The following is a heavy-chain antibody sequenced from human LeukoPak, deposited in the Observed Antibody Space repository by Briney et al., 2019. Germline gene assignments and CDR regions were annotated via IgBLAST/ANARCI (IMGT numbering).Heavy chain of an antibody. V-gene: IGHV4-4*09. Sequence: LPETLSLTSAVPRGSITRSTWSCSPPPPRKRLEWIAYIYNSGRTRYTPSPKSRLTTSADATKNKFSLNKSPVTATNTTAYYSASLTTVTQGYFDSWGQGTLVTVSS. CDR1: RGSITRST. CDR3: ASLTTVTQGYFDS. D-gene: IGHD4-11*01. CDR2: IYNSGRT. J-gene: IGHJ4*02.